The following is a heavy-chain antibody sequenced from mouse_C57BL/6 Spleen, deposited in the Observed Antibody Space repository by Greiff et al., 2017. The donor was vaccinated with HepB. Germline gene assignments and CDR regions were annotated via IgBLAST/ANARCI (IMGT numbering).Heavy chain of an antibody. Sequence: QVQLQQPGAELVKPGASVKLSCKASGYTFTSYWMHWVKQRPGQGLEWIGMIHPNSGSTNYNEKFKSKATLTVDKSSSTAYMQLSSLTSEDSAVYYWARDDYDVRWYFDVWGTGTTVTVSS. J-gene: IGHJ1*03. CDR2: IHPNSGST. V-gene: IGHV1-64*01. CDR1: GYTFTSYW. D-gene: IGHD2-4*01. CDR3: ARDDYDVRWYFDV.